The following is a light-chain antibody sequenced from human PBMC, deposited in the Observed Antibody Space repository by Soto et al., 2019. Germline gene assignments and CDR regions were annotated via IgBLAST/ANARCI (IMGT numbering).Light chain of an antibody. Sequence: IQMTQSPSILSASVGDRVTITCRASHSIRIWLAWYQQKAGKAPKLLIYDAYSLESGVPSRFSGRRSGTEFPLTIAGLQPEDCATYYGQQYESYSPLTFGGGTKVESK. CDR1: HSIRIW. V-gene: IGKV1-5*01. CDR3: QQYESYSPLT. J-gene: IGKJ4*01. CDR2: DAY.